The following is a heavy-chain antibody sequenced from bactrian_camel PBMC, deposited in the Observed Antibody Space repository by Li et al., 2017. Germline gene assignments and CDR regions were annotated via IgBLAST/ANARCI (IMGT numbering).Heavy chain of an antibody. D-gene: IGHD2*01. CDR1: GDTYSRII. CDR2: IEKDSST. V-gene: IGHV3S53*01. J-gene: IGHJ4*01. Sequence: QVQLVESGGGSVQAGGSLRLSCAAASGDTYSRIIMGWFRPAPGKTREGLACIEKDSSTSYADSVKGRFTISKDNSKNSVYLQMNSLKLEDTAMYYCAADFGPYCSGSYLARRANFEGQGTQVTVST.